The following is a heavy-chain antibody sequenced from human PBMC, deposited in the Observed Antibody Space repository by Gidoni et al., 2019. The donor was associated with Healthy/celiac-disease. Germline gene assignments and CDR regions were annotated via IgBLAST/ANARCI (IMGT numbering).Heavy chain of an antibody. J-gene: IGHJ6*02. CDR2: IRSKANSYAT. V-gene: IGHV3-73*01. CDR3: TSRNDYYYYGMDV. CDR1: GFTFSGSA. Sequence: ELQLVESGGALVQPGGSLKLSCAASGFTFSGSAMHWVRQASGKGLGWVSRIRSKANSYATAYAASVKGRFTISRDDSKNTAYLQMNSLKTEDTAVYYCTSRNDYYYYGMDVWGQGTTVTVSS.